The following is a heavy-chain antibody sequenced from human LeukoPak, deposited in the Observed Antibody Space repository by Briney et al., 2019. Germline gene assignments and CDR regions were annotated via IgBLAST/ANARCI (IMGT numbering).Heavy chain of an antibody. CDR1: GYTFTGYY. CDR2: INPNRGGT. D-gene: IGHD5-12*01. V-gene: IGHV1-2*02. Sequence: ASVTVSCKASGYTFTGYYMHWVRQAPGQGLEWMGWINPNRGGTKHAQKSQSRVTMTRDTSISTAYMQLRRLRSDDTAVYYCARGGHHSGYDFDYWGQGTLVTVSS. J-gene: IGHJ4*02. CDR3: ARGGHHSGYDFDY.